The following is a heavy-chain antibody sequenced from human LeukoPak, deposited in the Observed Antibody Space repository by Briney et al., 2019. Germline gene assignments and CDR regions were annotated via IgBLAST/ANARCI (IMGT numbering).Heavy chain of an antibody. CDR2: IYSGGST. J-gene: IGHJ6*03. D-gene: IGHD2/OR15-2a*01. CDR1: GFTVSSNY. CDR3: AKNSFGYYYYYMDV. Sequence: IQPGGSLRLSCAASGFTVSSNYMSWVRQAPGKGLEWVSVIYSGGSTYYADSVKGRFTISRDNSKNTLYLQMNSLRAEDTAVYYCAKNSFGYYYYYMDVWGKGTTVTVSS. V-gene: IGHV3-53*05.